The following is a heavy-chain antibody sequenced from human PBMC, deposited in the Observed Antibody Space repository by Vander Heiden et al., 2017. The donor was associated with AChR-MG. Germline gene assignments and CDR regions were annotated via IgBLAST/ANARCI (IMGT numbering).Heavy chain of an antibody. CDR1: GSTFSNHW. V-gene: IGHV3-7*01. D-gene: IGHD3-10*01. Sequence: LSCAASGSTFSNHWMSWVRQAPGKGLEWVATIKENGREKRDVDSVRGRFTIARYKAKNSLDMKMNSLRVDDTAVYDCGKGVGFFDAWGQGTLVTVSS. CDR3: GKGVGFFDA. CDR2: IKENGREK. J-gene: IGHJ5*02.